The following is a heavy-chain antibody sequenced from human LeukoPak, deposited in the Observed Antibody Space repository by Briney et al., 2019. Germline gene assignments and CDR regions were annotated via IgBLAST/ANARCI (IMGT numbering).Heavy chain of an antibody. CDR3: ARDGRYDSSGYPRY. Sequence: RASVKVSCKASGYTFTSYGIRWVRQAPGQGLEWMGWISAYNGNTNYAQKLQGRVTMTTDTSTSTAYMELRSLRSDDTAVYYCARDGRYDSSGYPRYWGQGTLVTVSS. CDR2: ISAYNGNT. J-gene: IGHJ4*02. CDR1: GYTFTSYG. D-gene: IGHD3-22*01. V-gene: IGHV1-18*01.